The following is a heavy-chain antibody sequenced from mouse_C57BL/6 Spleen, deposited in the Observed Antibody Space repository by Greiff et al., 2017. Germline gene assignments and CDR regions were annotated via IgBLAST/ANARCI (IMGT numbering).Heavy chain of an antibody. Sequence: QVQLQQSGPELVKPGASVKISCKASGYAFSSSWMNWVKQRPGKGLAWLGRLYPGDGDTNYNGKFKGKATLTADTSSSTAYMQLSSLTSEDSAVYFCAREKNYYGSSFDYWGQGTTLTVSS. CDR1: GYAFSSSW. CDR3: AREKNYYGSSFDY. V-gene: IGHV1-82*01. CDR2: LYPGDGDT. D-gene: IGHD1-1*01. J-gene: IGHJ2*01.